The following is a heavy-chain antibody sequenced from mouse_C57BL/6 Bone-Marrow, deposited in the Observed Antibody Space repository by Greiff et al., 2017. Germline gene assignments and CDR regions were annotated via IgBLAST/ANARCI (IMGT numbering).Heavy chain of an antibody. D-gene: IGHD4-1*01. V-gene: IGHV1-54*01. CDR2: INPGSGGT. Sequence: QVQLQQSGAELVRPGTSVKVSCKASGYAFTNYLIEWVKQRPGQGLEWIGVINPGSGGTNYNEKLKGKATLTAAKSSSTAYMQLSSLTSEGSAVYFCARSKNWGSWFAYWGQGTLVTVSA. CDR1: GYAFTNYL. J-gene: IGHJ3*01. CDR3: ARSKNWGSWFAY.